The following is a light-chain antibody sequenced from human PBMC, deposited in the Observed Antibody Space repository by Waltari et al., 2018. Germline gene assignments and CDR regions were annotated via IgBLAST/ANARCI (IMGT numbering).Light chain of an antibody. CDR3: SSYPSSSTRV. J-gene: IGLJ1*01. Sequence: QSALTQPASVSGSPGQSITISCTGTSSDVGGYKYVSWYQQHPGKAPKLMIYDVSNRPSGVSNRFSGSDSGNTASSTISGLQAEDEADYYCSSYPSSSTRVFGTGTNVTVL. V-gene: IGLV2-14*01. CDR2: DVS. CDR1: SSDVGGYKY.